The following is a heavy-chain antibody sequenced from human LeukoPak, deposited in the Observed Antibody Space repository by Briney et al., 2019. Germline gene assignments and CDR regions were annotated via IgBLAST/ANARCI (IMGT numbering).Heavy chain of an antibody. CDR2: IYPGDSDI. CDR3: ARGSLGPNTAMLY. J-gene: IGHJ4*02. V-gene: IGHV5-51*01. CDR1: GYSFTSYW. D-gene: IGHD5-18*01. Sequence: PGESLKISCKGSGYSFTSYWIGWVGQMPGKGLEWTGIIYPGDSDIRYSPSFQGQVTISADKSISTAYLQWSSLKASDTAMYYCARGSLGPNTAMLYWGQGTLVTVSS.